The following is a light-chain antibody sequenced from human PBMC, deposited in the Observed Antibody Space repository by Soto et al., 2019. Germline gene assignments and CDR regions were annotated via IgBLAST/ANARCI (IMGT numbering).Light chain of an antibody. J-gene: IGKJ5*01. CDR3: QQSYSTLSIS. CDR2: AAS. V-gene: IGKV1-39*01. CDR1: ESISRH. Sequence: DIQMTQSPSSLSASVGDRVTITCRASESISRHLNWYQQKPGKAPNILIYAASTLQNGVPSRFSGSGSGTDFTLTTSSLQPEDFATYYCQQSYSTLSISFGQGTRLEIK.